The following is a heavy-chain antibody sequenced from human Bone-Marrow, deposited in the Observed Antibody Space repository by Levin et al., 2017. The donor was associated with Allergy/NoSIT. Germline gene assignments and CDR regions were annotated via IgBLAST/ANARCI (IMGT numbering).Heavy chain of an antibody. Sequence: ETLSLTCAASGFNFSTYNMNWVRQTPGKGLEWVSSITRRSDYMYYADSVKGRFIISRDNAKNSLFLQMNSLRVVDTAVYYCAKDRTYGILWNYGMDVWGQGTTVTVSS. CDR3: AKDRTYGILWNYGMDV. J-gene: IGHJ6*02. CDR2: ITRRSDYM. V-gene: IGHV3-21*01. CDR1: GFNFSTYN. D-gene: IGHD4-17*01.